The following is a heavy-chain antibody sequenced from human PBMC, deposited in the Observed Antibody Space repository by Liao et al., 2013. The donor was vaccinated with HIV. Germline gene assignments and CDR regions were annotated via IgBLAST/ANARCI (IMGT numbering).Heavy chain of an antibody. D-gene: IGHD3-3*01. CDR3: ARMGTSTEYYDMWSGYYSHVQQGTHFDH. Sequence: QVQLQQWGAGPVRPSETLSLTCAVKSGSFSGYHWNWIRQLPGKGLEWIGEVNHSGVTNYNPSLKTRVTISVDTSKNQFSLKLSSVTAADTAMYYCARMGTSTEYYDMWSGYYSHVQQGTHFDHWAREPWSPSP. J-gene: IGHJ4*02. CDR1: SGSFSGYH. CDR2: VNHSGVT. V-gene: IGHV4-34*02.